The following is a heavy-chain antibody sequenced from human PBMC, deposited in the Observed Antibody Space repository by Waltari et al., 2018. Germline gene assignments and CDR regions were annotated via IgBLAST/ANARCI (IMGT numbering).Heavy chain of an antibody. CDR3: ARGSTGARIGYLNY. Sequence: QVQLVQSGAEVKKPGASVKVSCKASGYTFTGYYMHWVRQAPGQGLEWMGWINPNSGGTNYAKKFQGWVTMTRDTSISTAYMELSRLRSDDTAVYYCARGSTGARIGYLNYWGQGTLVTVSS. CDR2: INPNSGGT. D-gene: IGHD7-27*01. V-gene: IGHV1-2*04. CDR1: GYTFTGYY. J-gene: IGHJ4*02.